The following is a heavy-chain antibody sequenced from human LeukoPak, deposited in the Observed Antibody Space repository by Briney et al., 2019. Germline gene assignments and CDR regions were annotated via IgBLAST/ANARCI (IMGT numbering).Heavy chain of an antibody. Sequence: GGSLRLSCAASGFTVSSNYMSWVRQAPGKGLEWVSVIYSCGSTYYADSVKGRFTISRDNSKDTLYLQMNSLRAEDTAVYYCAREPGRVRGVIIFDYWGQGALVTVSS. CDR2: IYSCGST. J-gene: IGHJ4*02. CDR1: GFTVSSNY. D-gene: IGHD3-10*01. V-gene: IGHV3-66*01. CDR3: AREPGRVRGVIIFDY.